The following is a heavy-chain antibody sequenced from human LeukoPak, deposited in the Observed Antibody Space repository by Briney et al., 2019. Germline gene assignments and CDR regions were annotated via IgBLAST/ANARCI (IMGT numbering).Heavy chain of an antibody. D-gene: IGHD3-10*01. Sequence: ASETLSLTCTVSGGFVSSGSYYWSWIRQPPGKGLEWIGYIYYSGSTNYNPSLKSRVTISVDTSKNQFSLKLSSVTAADTAVYYCARRSGHYYYYYGMDVWGQGTTVTVSS. CDR2: IYYSGST. CDR1: GGFVSSGSYY. V-gene: IGHV4-61*01. J-gene: IGHJ6*02. CDR3: ARRSGHYYYYYGMDV.